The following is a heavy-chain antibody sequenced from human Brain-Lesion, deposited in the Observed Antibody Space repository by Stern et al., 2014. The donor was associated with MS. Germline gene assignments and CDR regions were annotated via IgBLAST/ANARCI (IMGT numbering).Heavy chain of an antibody. Sequence: EVQLVESGAEVKKPGESLKISCKCSGYRFTSNWIGWVRQMPGKGLEWMGIIWPGDSDTRYSPSFQGQVTISADKSISTAYLQWSSLQASDTAMYYCARRGDSSSSGFDYWGQGTLVIVSS. J-gene: IGHJ4*02. CDR3: ARRGDSSSSGFDY. V-gene: IGHV5-51*01. CDR2: IWPGDSDT. D-gene: IGHD6-6*01. CDR1: GYRFTSNW.